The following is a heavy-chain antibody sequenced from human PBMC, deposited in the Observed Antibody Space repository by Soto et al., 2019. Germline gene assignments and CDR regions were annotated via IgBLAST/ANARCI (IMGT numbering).Heavy chain of an antibody. V-gene: IGHV2-5*02. D-gene: IGHD3-9*01. CDR3: ATLTGSH. J-gene: IGHJ4*02. CDR1: GFSLTANGVG. CDR2: VYWDDDK. Sequence: SGPTLVNPTQTLTLTCSFSGFSLTANGVGVGWVRQPPGLALEWLAMVYWDDDKHYSASLRSRLSITKDTSKSQVVFSMTIMDPVDTGTYYCATLTGSHWGQGALVTVSS.